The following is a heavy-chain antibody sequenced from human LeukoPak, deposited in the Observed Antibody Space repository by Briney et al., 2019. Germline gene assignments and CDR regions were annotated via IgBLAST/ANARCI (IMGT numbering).Heavy chain of an antibody. CDR1: GFTFTKYW. D-gene: IGHD6-13*01. J-gene: IGHJ4*02. CDR2: IMEDGSEK. V-gene: IGHV3-7*01. Sequence: GGSLRLSCAASGFTFTKYWMSWVRQAPGKGLEWVANIMEDGSEKKYVDSVKGRFTISRDNAKNTLYLQMNSLRAEDTAVYCCARDPAAAGTYFDYWGQGTLVTVSS. CDR3: ARDPAAAGTYFDY.